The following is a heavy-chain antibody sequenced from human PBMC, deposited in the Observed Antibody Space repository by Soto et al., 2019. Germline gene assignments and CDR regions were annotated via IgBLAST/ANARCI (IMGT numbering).Heavy chain of an antibody. CDR2: ISYDENNK. J-gene: IGHJ3*01. V-gene: IGHV3-30*18. D-gene: IGHD1-7*01. CDR1: GFTFSSYG. CDR3: TKGDVPRNSFGSAFDV. Sequence: QVQLVESGGGVVQPGRSLRLSCAASGFTFSSYGMHWVRQAPGKGLEWVAVISYDENNKYYADSVKGRFTISRDNSKNTLYLQMDSLRAEDTAVYYCTKGDVPRNSFGSAFDVWGQGTMVTVSS.